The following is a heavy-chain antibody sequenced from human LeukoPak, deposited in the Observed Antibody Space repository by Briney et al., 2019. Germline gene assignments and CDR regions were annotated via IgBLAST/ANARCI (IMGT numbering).Heavy chain of an antibody. Sequence: GGSLRLSCAASRFTFSTYAMSWVRQAPGKGLEWVSVISGAGGSTYYADSVKGRFTISRDNSKDTLYLQMNSLRAEDTAVYYCAKAPLSRYFGWQDYFDYWGQGTLVTVSS. D-gene: IGHD3-9*01. CDR2: ISGAGGST. V-gene: IGHV3-23*01. J-gene: IGHJ4*02. CDR3: AKAPLSRYFGWQDYFDY. CDR1: RFTFSTYA.